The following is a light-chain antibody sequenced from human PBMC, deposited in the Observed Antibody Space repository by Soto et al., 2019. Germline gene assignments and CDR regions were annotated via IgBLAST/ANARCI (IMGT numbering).Light chain of an antibody. V-gene: IGKV3-20*01. J-gene: IGKJ4*01. CDR2: GAS. CDR3: QQYYSFPL. Sequence: EIVLTQSPGTLSLSPGERATLSCRASQSVSSSYLAWYQQKPGQAPRLLIYGASSRATGIPDRFSGSGSGTDFTLTISRLEPEDFATDDCQQYYSFPLFGGGTKVDIK. CDR1: QSVSSSY.